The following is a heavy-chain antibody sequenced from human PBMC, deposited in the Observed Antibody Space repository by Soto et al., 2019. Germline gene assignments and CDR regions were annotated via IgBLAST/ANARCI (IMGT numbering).Heavy chain of an antibody. V-gene: IGHV3-9*01. CDR2: ISWNSGSI. CDR1: GFTFDDYA. CDR3: AKDISPRSASCRN. Sequence: GGSLRLSCAASGFTFDDYAMHWVRQAPGKGLEWVSGISWNSGSIGYADSVKGRFTISRDNAKNSLYLQMNSLRAEDTALYYCAKDISPRSASCRNWGQGTLVTVSS. D-gene: IGHD2-2*01. J-gene: IGHJ4*02.